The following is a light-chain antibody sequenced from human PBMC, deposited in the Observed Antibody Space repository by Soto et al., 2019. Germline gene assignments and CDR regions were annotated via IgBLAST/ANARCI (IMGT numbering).Light chain of an antibody. Sequence: DLVMTQSPLSLPVTPGEPASISCRSSQSLLHSNGYYYLDWYLQKPGQSPQVLIYLGSHRASGVPDRFSGSGSGTDFTLKISRVEAEDVGVYYCMQALQPPWTFGQGTKVEVK. CDR1: QSLLHSNGYYY. CDR2: LGS. CDR3: MQALQPPWT. J-gene: IGKJ1*01. V-gene: IGKV2-28*01.